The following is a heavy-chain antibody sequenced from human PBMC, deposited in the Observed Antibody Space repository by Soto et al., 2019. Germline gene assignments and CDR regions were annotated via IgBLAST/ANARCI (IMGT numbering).Heavy chain of an antibody. CDR1: GGSISSYY. D-gene: IGHD3-9*01. Sequence: PSETLSLTCTVSGGSISSYYWSWIRQPPGKGLEWIGYIYYSGSTNYNPSLKSRVTISVDTSKNQFSLKLSSVTAADTAVYYCARHRSSGNLFYDYWGQGTLVTVSS. CDR2: IYYSGST. J-gene: IGHJ4*02. V-gene: IGHV4-59*08. CDR3: ARHRSSGNLFYDY.